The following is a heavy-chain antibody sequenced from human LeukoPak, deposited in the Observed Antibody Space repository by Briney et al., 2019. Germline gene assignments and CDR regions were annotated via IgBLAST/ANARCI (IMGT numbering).Heavy chain of an antibody. CDR3: ARDHTYSSGWDAGWYFDL. CDR1: GGSISSYY. D-gene: IGHD6-19*01. CDR2: IYYSGST. J-gene: IGHJ2*01. Sequence: PSETLSLTCTVSGGSISSYYWSWIRQPPGKGLEWIGYIYYSGSTNYNPSLKSRVTISVDTSKNQFSLKLSSVTAADTAVYYCARDHTYSSGWDAGWYFDLWGRGTLVTVSS. V-gene: IGHV4-59*01.